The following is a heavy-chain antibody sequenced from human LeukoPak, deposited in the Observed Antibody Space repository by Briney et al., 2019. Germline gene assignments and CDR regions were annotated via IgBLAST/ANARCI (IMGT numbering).Heavy chain of an antibody. D-gene: IGHD5-12*01. CDR2: INQDGSEE. CDR1: GFTSSHYW. J-gene: IGHJ4*02. Sequence: GGSLRLSCAASGFTSSHYWVTWVRQAPGKGLEWVAQINQDGSEEYYMDSVKARFTISRDNAKNSVFLQMNSLRAEDTAVYYCVRDGGVSGYDLLDYWGQGTLVTVSS. V-gene: IGHV3-7*01. CDR3: VRDGGVSGYDLLDY.